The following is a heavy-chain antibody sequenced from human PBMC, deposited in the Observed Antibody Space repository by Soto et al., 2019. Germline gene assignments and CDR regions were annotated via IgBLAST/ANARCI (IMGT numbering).Heavy chain of an antibody. D-gene: IGHD3-10*01. CDR1: GFIFSTYT. CDR2: ISSSSSYI. J-gene: IGHJ4*02. Sequence: EVQLVESGGGLVKPGGSLRLSCAASGFIFSTYTMNWVRQAPGKGLEWVSSISSSSSYIYYADSVKGRFTISRDNAKNSLYLQMDSLRADDTAVYYCARDLSGSGRQVSGFDYWGQGTLVTVSS. V-gene: IGHV3-21*01. CDR3: ARDLSGSGRQVSGFDY.